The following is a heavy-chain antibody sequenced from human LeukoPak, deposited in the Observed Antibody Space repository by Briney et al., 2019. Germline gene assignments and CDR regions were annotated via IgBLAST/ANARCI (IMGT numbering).Heavy chain of an antibody. CDR3: AREWDP. CDR1: GFTFSSYA. CDR2: ISYDGGNK. V-gene: IGHV3-30*04. Sequence: GRSLRLSCAASGFTFSSYAMHWVRQAPGKGLEWVAVISYDGGNKYYADSVKGRFTISRDNSKNTLYLQMNSLRAEDTAVYYCAREWDPWGQGTLVTVSS. J-gene: IGHJ5*02.